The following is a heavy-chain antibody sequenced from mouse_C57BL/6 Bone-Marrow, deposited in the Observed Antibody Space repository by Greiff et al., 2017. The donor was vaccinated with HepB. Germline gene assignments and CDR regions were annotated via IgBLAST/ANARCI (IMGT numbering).Heavy chain of an antibody. CDR3: TLITTVVATVVRNAMDY. D-gene: IGHD1-1*01. CDR1: GFTFSNYW. V-gene: IGHV6-3*01. Sequence: EVKLMESGGGLVQPGGSMKLSCVASGFTFSNYWMNWVRQSPEKGLEWVAQIRLKSDNYATHYAESVKGRFTISRDDSKSSVYLQMNNLRAEDTGIYYCTLITTVVATVVRNAMDYWGQGTSVTVSS. J-gene: IGHJ4*01. CDR2: IRLKSDNYAT.